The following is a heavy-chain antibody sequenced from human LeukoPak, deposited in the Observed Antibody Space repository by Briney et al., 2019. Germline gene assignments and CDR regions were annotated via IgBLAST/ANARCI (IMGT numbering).Heavy chain of an antibody. J-gene: IGHJ4*02. CDR1: GGSFSGYY. Sequence: PSETLSLTCAVYGGSFSGYYWSWIRQPPGKGLEWIGEINHSGSTNYNPSLKGRVTISVDTSKNQFSLKLSSVTAADTAVYYCARGVVVTAILFDYWGQGTLVTVSS. CDR2: INHSGST. V-gene: IGHV4-34*01. D-gene: IGHD2-21*02. CDR3: ARGVVVTAILFDY.